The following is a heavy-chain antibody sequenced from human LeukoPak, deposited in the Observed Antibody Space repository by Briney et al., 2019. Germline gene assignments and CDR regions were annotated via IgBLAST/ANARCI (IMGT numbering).Heavy chain of an antibody. Sequence: GGSLRLSCAASGFTFSSYAMSWVRQAPGKGLEWVANIKQDGSDKYYVDSVKGRFTISRDNAKNSLYLQMNSLRAEDTAVYFCAKRGSSVNATPRDYFDYWGQGNLVTVSS. CDR3: AKRGSSVNATPRDYFDY. V-gene: IGHV3-7*03. CDR1: GFTFSSYA. J-gene: IGHJ4*02. CDR2: IKQDGSDK. D-gene: IGHD2-15*01.